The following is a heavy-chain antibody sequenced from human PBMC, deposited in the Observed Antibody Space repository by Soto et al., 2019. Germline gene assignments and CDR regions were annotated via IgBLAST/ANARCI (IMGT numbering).Heavy chain of an antibody. J-gene: IGHJ5*02. D-gene: IGHD3-10*01. CDR3: AKNSGWFNT. V-gene: IGHV3-23*01. CDR2: IDGSGGTT. Sequence: LQSGGGLVQPGGTLTLSCAASGFPFSSTDMTWVRQAPGKGLDWVSTIDGSGGTTYYADSVKGRFTISRDNSMNTVYLQMNSLRADDTALYYGAKNSGWFNTWGQGALVTVSS. CDR1: GFPFSSTD.